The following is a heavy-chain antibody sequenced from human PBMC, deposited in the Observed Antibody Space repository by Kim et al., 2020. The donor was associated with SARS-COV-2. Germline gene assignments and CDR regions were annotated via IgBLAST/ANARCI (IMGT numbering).Heavy chain of an antibody. D-gene: IGHD5-12*01. Sequence: IYYADEVKGRFTSSRDNAKNSLYLQMNSLRAEDTAVYYCARDGYNRAFDYWGQGTLVTVSS. CDR2: I. V-gene: IGHV3-21*01. CDR3: ARDGYNRAFDY. J-gene: IGHJ4*02.